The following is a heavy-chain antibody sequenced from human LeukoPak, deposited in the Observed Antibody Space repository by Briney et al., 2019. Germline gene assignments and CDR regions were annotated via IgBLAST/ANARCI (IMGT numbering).Heavy chain of an antibody. D-gene: IGHD2-2*01. CDR1: GLTFSSYG. Sequence: PGRSLRLSCAASGLTFSSYGMHWVRQAPGKGLEWVAVISYDGSNKYYADSVKGRFTISRDNSKNTLYLQMNSLRAEDTAVYYCARGSPAARLRTLYYYYYYMDVWGKGTTVTVSS. V-gene: IGHV3-30*03. J-gene: IGHJ6*03. CDR2: ISYDGSNK. CDR3: ARGSPAARLRTLYYYYYYMDV.